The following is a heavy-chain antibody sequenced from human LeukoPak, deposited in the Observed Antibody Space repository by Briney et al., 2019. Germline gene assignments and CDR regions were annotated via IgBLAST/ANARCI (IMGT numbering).Heavy chain of an antibody. CDR2: INWNGGST. J-gene: IGHJ6*02. Sequence: GGSLRLSCAASGFTFDDYGMTWVRQAPGKGLEWVSGINWNGGSTGYADSVKGRFTISRDNAKNSLYLQMNSLRAEDTAVYYCARGTDYGSNYYYGMDVWGQGTTVTVSS. V-gene: IGHV3-20*04. CDR1: GFTFDDYG. D-gene: IGHD4-17*01. CDR3: ARGTDYGSNYYYGMDV.